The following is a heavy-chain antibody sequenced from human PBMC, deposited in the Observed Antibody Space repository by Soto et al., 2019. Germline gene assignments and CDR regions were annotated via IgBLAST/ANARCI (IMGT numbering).Heavy chain of an antibody. J-gene: IGHJ4*02. V-gene: IGHV3-74*01. CDR3: ARGAGGAYYLDY. Sequence: EVQLVESGGGLVQPGGSLRLSCPTSGFTFTNYWTHWVRQAPGEGLVWVSRISGDGSRTNYADSVKGRFTISRDNAKTSLYLQMNSLRADDTAVYYCARGAGGAYYLDYWGQGTLVTVSS. CDR1: GFTFTNYW. CDR2: ISGDGSRT. D-gene: IGHD3-10*01.